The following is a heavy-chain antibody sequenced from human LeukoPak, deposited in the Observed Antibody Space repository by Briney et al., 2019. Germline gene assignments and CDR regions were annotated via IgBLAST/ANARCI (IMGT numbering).Heavy chain of an antibody. CDR2: ISAYNGNT. Sequence: ASVKVSCKASGYTFTDYGISWVRQAPGQGLEWMGWISAYNGNTYFAQKFQGRVTMTTDTSTSTAYMELRSLRSDDTAVYYCARESTYYYGSGSSYNWFDPWGQGTLVTVSS. V-gene: IGHV1-18*01. CDR1: GYTFTDYG. CDR3: ARESTYYYGSGSSYNWFDP. D-gene: IGHD3-10*01. J-gene: IGHJ5*02.